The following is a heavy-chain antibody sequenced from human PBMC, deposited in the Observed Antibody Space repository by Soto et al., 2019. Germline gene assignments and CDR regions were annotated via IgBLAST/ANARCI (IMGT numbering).Heavy chain of an antibody. CDR2: IYYSGST. D-gene: IGHD1-7*01. V-gene: IGHV4-39*01. CDR3: ARHSVRELRSVNWFDP. Sequence: QLQLQESGPGLVKPSETLSLTCTVSGGSISSSSYYWGWIRQPPGKGLEWIGSIYYSGSTYYNPYLKSRVTISVDTSKHQFYLKLSSVTAADTAVYYCARHSVRELRSVNWFDPWGQGTLVTVSS. CDR1: GGSISSSSYY. J-gene: IGHJ5*02.